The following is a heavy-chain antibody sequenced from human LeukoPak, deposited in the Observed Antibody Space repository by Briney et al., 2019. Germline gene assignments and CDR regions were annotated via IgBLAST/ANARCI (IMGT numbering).Heavy chain of an antibody. V-gene: IGHV3-30-3*01. Sequence: GGSLRLSCAASGFTFSSYAMHWVRQAPGKGLEWVAVISYDGSNKYYADSVKGRFTISRDNSKNTLYLQMNSLRAEDTAVYYCAKDEGITMEGPLDYWGQGTLVTVSS. CDR2: ISYDGSNK. J-gene: IGHJ4*02. D-gene: IGHD3-10*01. CDR3: AKDEGITMEGPLDY. CDR1: GFTFSSYA.